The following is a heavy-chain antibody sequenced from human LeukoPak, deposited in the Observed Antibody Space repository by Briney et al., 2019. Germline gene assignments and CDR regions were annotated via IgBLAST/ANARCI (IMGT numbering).Heavy chain of an antibody. CDR3: GRVTLYAFDI. CDR2: ISPSGGTT. Sequence: ASVKVSCKASGNTFSSYFIHWVRQAPGHGLEWMGIISPSGGTTSYAQEFQGRVTMTRDTSTSTVYMELSSLRSEDTAVHYCGRVTLYAFDIWGQGTMVTVSS. J-gene: IGHJ3*02. D-gene: IGHD4-23*01. V-gene: IGHV1-46*01. CDR1: GNTFSSYF.